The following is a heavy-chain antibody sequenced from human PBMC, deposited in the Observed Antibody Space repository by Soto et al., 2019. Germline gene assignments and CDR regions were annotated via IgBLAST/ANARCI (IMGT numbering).Heavy chain of an antibody. D-gene: IGHD3-9*01. CDR3: ASFHDILTGPRGDY. CDR2: IYHSGST. CDR1: GGSISSSNW. V-gene: IGHV4-4*02. Sequence: SETLSLTCAVSGGSISSSNWWSWVRQPPGKGLEWIGEIYHSGSTNYNPSLKSRVTISVDKSKNQFSLKLSSVTAADTAVYYCASFHDILTGPRGDYWGQGTLVTVSS. J-gene: IGHJ4*02.